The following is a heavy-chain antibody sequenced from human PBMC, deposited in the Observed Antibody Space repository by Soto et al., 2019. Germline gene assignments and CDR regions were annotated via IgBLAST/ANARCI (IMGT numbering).Heavy chain of an antibody. CDR1: GYSFTSYW. CDR2: IYPGDSDT. V-gene: IGHV5-51*01. Sequence: GESLKISCKGSGYSFTSYWIGWVRQMPGKGLEWMGIIYPGDSDTRYSPSFQGQVTISADKSISTAYLQWSSLKASDTAMYYCARHLGPYSSSSFGWFDPWGQGTLVTVSS. D-gene: IGHD6-6*01. J-gene: IGHJ5*02. CDR3: ARHLGPYSSSSFGWFDP.